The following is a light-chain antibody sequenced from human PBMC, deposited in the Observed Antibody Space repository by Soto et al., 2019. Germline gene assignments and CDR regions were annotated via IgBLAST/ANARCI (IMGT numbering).Light chain of an antibody. CDR3: QQRSNWQVT. CDR1: QSVSSY. Sequence: EIVLTQSPGTLSLSPGERATLSCRASQSVSSYLAWYQQKPGQPPRLLIYDASNRDTGIPARFSGSGSGTDFTLTISSLEPEDFEVYYCQQRSNWQVTFGQGTRLEIK. CDR2: DAS. V-gene: IGKV3-11*01. J-gene: IGKJ5*01.